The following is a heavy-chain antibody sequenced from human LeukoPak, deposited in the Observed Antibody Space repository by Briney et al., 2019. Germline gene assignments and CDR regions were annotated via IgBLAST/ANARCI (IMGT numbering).Heavy chain of an antibody. CDR3: AGQWELRYYGMDV. Sequence: PSETLSLTCAVSGYSISSGYYWGWIRQPPGKGLEWIGSIYHSGSTYYNPSLKSRVTISVDTSKNQFSLKLSSVTAADTAVYYCAGQWELRYYGMDVWGQGTTVTVSS. J-gene: IGHJ6*02. CDR1: GYSISSGYY. V-gene: IGHV4-38-2*01. CDR2: IYHSGST. D-gene: IGHD1-26*01.